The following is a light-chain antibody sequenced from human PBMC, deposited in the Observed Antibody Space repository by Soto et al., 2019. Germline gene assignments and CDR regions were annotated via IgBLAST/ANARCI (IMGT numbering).Light chain of an antibody. V-gene: IGKV1-9*01. CDR1: QDIISY. CDR2: TAS. CDR3: QQLNGYFPLT. Sequence: IHLTHSPSFLSASVLYRVTITFLSSQDIISYLVWYQREPGKAPKLLIYTASTLQSGVPSRFSGGGSGTDFTLTISGLQPEDFATYYCQQLNGYFPLTFGGGTKVDI. J-gene: IGKJ4*01.